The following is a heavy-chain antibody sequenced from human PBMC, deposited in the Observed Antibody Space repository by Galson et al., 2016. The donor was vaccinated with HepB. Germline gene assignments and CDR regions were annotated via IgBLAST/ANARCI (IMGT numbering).Heavy chain of an antibody. Sequence: SLRLSCAVSGFSFSDYAMSWVRQAPGKGLEWVSTIAGGSGSPNYADSVKGRFTISRDNSKNTLYVQMNNLGAEDTAVYYCAKEDNIAGATTINNWGQGTLVTVSS. CDR3: AKEDNIAGATTINN. D-gene: IGHD1-26*01. V-gene: IGHV3-23*01. CDR2: IAGGSGSP. CDR1: GFSFSDYA. J-gene: IGHJ4*02.